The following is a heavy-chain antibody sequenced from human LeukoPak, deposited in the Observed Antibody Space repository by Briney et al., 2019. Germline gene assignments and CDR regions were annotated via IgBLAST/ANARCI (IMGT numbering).Heavy chain of an antibody. CDR3: AKELTYSSSWQIDY. J-gene: IGHJ4*02. D-gene: IGHD6-13*01. CDR2: ISGSGGST. CDR1: GFTFSSYA. V-gene: IGHV3-23*01. Sequence: GGSLRLSCAASGFTFSSYAVSWVRQAPGKGLEWVSAISGSGGSTYYADSVKGRFTISRDNSKNTLYLQMNSLRAEDAAVYYCAKELTYSSSWQIDYWGQGTLVTVSS.